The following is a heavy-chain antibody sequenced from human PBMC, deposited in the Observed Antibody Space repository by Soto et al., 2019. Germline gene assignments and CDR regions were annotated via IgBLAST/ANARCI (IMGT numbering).Heavy chain of an antibody. Sequence: SETLSLTCTVSGAYMRNDYYYWRWVRQNPGKDLEWIGHMHHSGRTHYNPSLKSRVAISVDTSKNQFSLYLNSVTAADTAVYYCARADCSGGSCFDYWGQGTLVTVS. CDR3: ARADCSGGSCFDY. CDR2: MHHSGRT. V-gene: IGHV4-31*03. J-gene: IGHJ4*02. D-gene: IGHD2-15*01. CDR1: GAYMRNDYYY.